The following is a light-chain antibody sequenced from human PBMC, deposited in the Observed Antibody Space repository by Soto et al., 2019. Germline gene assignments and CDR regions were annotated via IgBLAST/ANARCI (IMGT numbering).Light chain of an antibody. V-gene: IGLV1-44*01. Sequence: QSALTQPPSTSGTPGQRVTISCSGSSSNIGSNTVNWYQQLPGTTPKLVIFSINQRPSGVPDRFSGSKSGTSASLAVSGLQSEDEADYYCVAWDDSLNGYVVFGGGTKVTVL. J-gene: IGLJ2*01. CDR1: SSNIGSNT. CDR3: VAWDDSLNGYVV. CDR2: SIN.